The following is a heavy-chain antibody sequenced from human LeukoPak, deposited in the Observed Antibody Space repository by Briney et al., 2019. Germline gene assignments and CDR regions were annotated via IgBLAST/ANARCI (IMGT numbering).Heavy chain of an antibody. D-gene: IGHD1-14*01. J-gene: IGHJ5*02. CDR3: ARAAQPGFDP. Sequence: PGGSLGLSCGASGLTFSTYSMNWVRQAPGKGLEWVSYISSDSGTIYYADSVKGRFTISRDNAKNSLYLQMNSLRAEDTAVYYCARAAQPGFDPWGQGTLVTVSS. CDR2: ISSDSGTI. V-gene: IGHV3-48*01. CDR1: GLTFSTYS.